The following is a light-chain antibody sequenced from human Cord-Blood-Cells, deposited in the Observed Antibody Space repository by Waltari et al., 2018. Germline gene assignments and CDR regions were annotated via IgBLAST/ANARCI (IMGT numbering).Light chain of an antibody. CDR2: EGS. J-gene: IGLJ1*01. V-gene: IGLV2-23*03. CDR1: RSDVGSYNL. CDR3: CSYAGSSTFYV. Sequence: QYALTQPASVSGSPGQSITISCTGTRSDVGSYNLVPWYQQHPGKAPKLMIYEGSKRPSGVSNRFSGSKSGNTASLTISGLQAEDEADYYCCSYAGSSTFYVFGTGTKVTVL.